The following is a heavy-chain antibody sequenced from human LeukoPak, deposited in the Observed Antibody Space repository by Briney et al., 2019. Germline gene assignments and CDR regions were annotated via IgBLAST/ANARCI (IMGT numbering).Heavy chain of an antibody. CDR1: GGSISSYY. CDR3: ARGRGYSYGDPSYHYYYYYMDV. J-gene: IGHJ6*03. V-gene: IGHV4-4*07. D-gene: IGHD5-18*01. Sequence: SETLSLTCTVSGGSISSYYWSWIRQPAGKGLEWIGRIYTSGSTNYNPSLKSRVTMSVDTSKNQFSLKLSSVNAADTAVYYCARGRGYSYGDPSYHYYYYYMDVWGKGTTVTVSS. CDR2: IYTSGST.